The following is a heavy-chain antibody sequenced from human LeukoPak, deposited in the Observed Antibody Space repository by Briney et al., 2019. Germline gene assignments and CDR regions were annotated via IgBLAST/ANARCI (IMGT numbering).Heavy chain of an antibody. V-gene: IGHV5-51*01. CDR2: IYPGDSDT. J-gene: IGHJ4*02. D-gene: IGHD5-24*01. CDR3: ARVTRRNTLMATMYGGFDY. Sequence: GESLKISCKGSGYSFTSYWIGWVRQMPGKGLEWMGIIYPGDSDTRYSPSFQGQVTISADKSISTAYLQRSSLKASDTAMYYCARVTRRNTLMATMYGGFDYWGQGTLVTVSS. CDR1: GYSFTSYW.